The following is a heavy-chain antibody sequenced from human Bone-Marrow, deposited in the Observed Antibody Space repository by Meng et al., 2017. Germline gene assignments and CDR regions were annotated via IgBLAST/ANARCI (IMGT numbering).Heavy chain of an antibody. Sequence: GGSLRLSCAASGFTFSSYSTNWVRQAPGKGLEWVSSISSSSSYIYYADSVKGRFTISRDNSKNTLYLQMTSLRAEDTAVYYCARGGKMTTVTQLGYWGLGTLVTVSS. V-gene: IGHV3-21*01. CDR2: ISSSSSYI. CDR3: ARGGKMTTVTQLGY. D-gene: IGHD4-17*01. J-gene: IGHJ4*02. CDR1: GFTFSSYS.